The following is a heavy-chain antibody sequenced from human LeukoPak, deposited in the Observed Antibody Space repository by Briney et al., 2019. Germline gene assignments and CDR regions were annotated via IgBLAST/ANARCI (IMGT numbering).Heavy chain of an antibody. CDR3: ARDPFFGAVDN. D-gene: IGHD3-10*01. J-gene: IGHJ4*02. CDR1: GFTFSSHW. CDR2: IKIDGSEK. V-gene: IGHV3-7*01. Sequence: PGGSLRLSCAASGFTFSSHWMSWVRQAPGKGLEWVANIKIDGSEKYYVDSVKGRFTISRDNAKNSLFLQMNSLRAEDTAVYYCARDPFFGAVDNWGQGTLVTVSS.